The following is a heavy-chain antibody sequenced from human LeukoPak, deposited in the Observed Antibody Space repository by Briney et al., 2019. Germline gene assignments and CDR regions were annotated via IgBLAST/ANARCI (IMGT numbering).Heavy chain of an antibody. CDR3: ARAEYGNWFDP. D-gene: IGHD2-2*01. J-gene: IGHJ5*02. CDR2: VYTTDIT. V-gene: IGHV3-53*01. CDR1: GFSVSDNY. Sequence: GGSLRLSCAASGFSVSDNYMSWVRQAPGKGLEWVSLVYTTDITYYADSVKGRFTISRDNSKNTVSLQMNSLRADDTAVYYCARAEYGNWFDPWGQGTLVTVSS.